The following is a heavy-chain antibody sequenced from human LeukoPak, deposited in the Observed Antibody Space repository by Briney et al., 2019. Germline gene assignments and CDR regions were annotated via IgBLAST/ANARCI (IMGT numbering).Heavy chain of an antibody. V-gene: IGHV3-74*01. CDR3: ARDLHAFDI. Sequence: PGGSLRLSCAASGFTFSSYWMHWVRQAPGKGLVWVSRIKTDGSTTSYADSVKGRFTISRDNAKNTLYLQMNSVRAEDTAVYFCARDLHAFDIWGQGTMVTVSS. CDR1: GFTFSSYW. J-gene: IGHJ3*02. CDR2: IKTDGSTT.